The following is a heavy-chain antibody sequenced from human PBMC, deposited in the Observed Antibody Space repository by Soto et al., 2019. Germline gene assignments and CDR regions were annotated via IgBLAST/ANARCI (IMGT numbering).Heavy chain of an antibody. Sequence: SGPTPVNPTQTLTLTCSFSVFSLSTSRVGVAWIRLPPRKALEWLAIIYWDDDRRYSPSLKTRLAITKDTSKNQVVLTMTNLDPGDTATYYCAHIMITWGGVSALDAFDMWGQGTMVTVSS. CDR2: IYWDDDR. CDR3: AHIMITWGGVSALDAFDM. CDR1: VFSLSTSRVG. V-gene: IGHV2-5*02. J-gene: IGHJ3*02. D-gene: IGHD3-16*01.